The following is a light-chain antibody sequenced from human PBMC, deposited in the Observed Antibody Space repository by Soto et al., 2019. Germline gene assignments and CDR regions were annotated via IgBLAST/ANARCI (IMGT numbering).Light chain of an antibody. Sequence: DIQMTQSPSSLSASVGDRVTITCRASQSISSYLNWYQQKPGKAPKLLIYAAASLQSGVQSRFSGSGSGTDFTLTISSLQPEDFATYYCQQSYSTHTWTFGQGTKVEIK. J-gene: IGKJ1*01. CDR2: AAA. CDR3: QQSYSTHTWT. V-gene: IGKV1-39*01. CDR1: QSISSY.